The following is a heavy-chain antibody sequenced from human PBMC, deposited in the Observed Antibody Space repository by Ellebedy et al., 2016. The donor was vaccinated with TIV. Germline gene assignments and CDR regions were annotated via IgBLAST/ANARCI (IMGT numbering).Heavy chain of an antibody. CDR2: MNPNSGTA. D-gene: IGHD3-10*01. J-gene: IGHJ6*02. CDR1: KYTVSNYD. CDR3: ARDGRDVAIGPSYLGGGTDV. Sequence: ASVKVSXXASKYTVSNYDIYWVRQATGQGLEWMGWMNPNSGTAVYAQKFQGRLTMTRNTSISTAYMEVHSLTSEDTAVYFCARDGRDVAIGPSYLGGGTDVWGQGTTVIVSS. V-gene: IGHV1-8*01.